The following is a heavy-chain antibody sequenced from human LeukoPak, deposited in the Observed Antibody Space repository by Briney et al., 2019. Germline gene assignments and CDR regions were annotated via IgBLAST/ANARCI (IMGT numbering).Heavy chain of an antibody. Sequence: ASVKVSCKASGYTFTGYYMHWVRQAPGQGLEWMGWINPNSGGTNYAQKFQGRVTMTRDTSISTAYMELSRLRSVDTAVYYCARSKGYCSSTSCYPWFGPWGQGTLVTVSS. CDR2: INPNSGGT. CDR1: GYTFTGYY. D-gene: IGHD2-2*01. V-gene: IGHV1-2*02. CDR3: ARSKGYCSSTSCYPWFGP. J-gene: IGHJ5*02.